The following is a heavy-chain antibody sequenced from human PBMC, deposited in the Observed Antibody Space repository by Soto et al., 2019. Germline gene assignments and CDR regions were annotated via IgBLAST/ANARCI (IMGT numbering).Heavy chain of an antibody. CDR1: GFTFSSYS. D-gene: IGHD2-15*01. J-gene: IGHJ4*02. Sequence: GGSLRLSCAASGFTFSSYSMNWVRQAPGKGLEWVSYISSSSSTIYYADSVKGRFTISRDNAKNSLYLQMNSLRAEDTAVYYCARESKGYCSGGSCYGFDYWGQGTLVTVSS. CDR3: ARESKGYCSGGSCYGFDY. CDR2: ISSSSSTI. V-gene: IGHV3-48*01.